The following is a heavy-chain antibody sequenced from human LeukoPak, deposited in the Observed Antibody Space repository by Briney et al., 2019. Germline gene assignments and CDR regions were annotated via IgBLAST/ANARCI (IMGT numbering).Heavy chain of an antibody. CDR3: ASQCKFEYCSGGARDPDAFDI. J-gene: IGHJ3*02. CDR2: ISSSGSTI. CDR1: GFTFSSYE. Sequence: GGSLRLSCAASGFTFSSYEMNWVRQAPGKGLEWVSYISSSGSTIYYADSVKGRFTISRDNAKNSLYLQMNSLRAEDTAVYYCASQCKFEYCSGGARDPDAFDIWGQGTMVTVSS. V-gene: IGHV3-48*03. D-gene: IGHD2-15*01.